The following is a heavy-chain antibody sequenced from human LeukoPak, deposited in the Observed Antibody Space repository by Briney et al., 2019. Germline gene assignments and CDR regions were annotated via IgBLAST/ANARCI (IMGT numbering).Heavy chain of an antibody. V-gene: IGHV3-48*01. CDR2: ISSSSSTI. Sequence: GGSLRLSCAASGFTFSSYAMHWVRQAPGKGLEWVSYISSSSSTIYYADSVKGRFTISRDNAKNSLYLQMNSLRAEDTAVYYCARAKTGNNWGQGTLVTVSS. CDR1: GFTFSSYA. J-gene: IGHJ4*02. CDR3: ARAKTGNN. D-gene: IGHD1-14*01.